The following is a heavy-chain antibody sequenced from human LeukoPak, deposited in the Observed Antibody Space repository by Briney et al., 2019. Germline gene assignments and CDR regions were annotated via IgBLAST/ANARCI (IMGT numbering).Heavy chain of an antibody. V-gene: IGHV3-30-3*01. CDR3: ARESYGDYFFDY. D-gene: IGHD4-17*01. CDR2: ISYDGSNK. CDR1: GFTFSSYA. J-gene: IGHJ4*02. Sequence: GGSLRLSCAASGFTFSSYAMHWVRQAPAKGQEWVGVISYDGSNKYYADSVKGRFTISRDNSKNTLYLKMNSLRPEDTAVYYCARESYGDYFFDYWGQGTLVTVSS.